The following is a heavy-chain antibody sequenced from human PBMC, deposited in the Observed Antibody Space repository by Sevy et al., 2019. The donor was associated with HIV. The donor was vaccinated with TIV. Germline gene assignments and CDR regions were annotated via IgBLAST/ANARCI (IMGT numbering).Heavy chain of an antibody. CDR2: TRNKADCYTT. V-gene: IGHV3-72*01. J-gene: IGHJ4*02. CDR1: GFTFSDHY. D-gene: IGHD6-13*01. CDR3: ATHAGIAAAGRVFDY. Sequence: GGSLRLSCVASGFTFSDHYMEWVRQAPGKGLEWVDRTRNKADCYTTENAASVKGRFTISRDESKNSLYVQMNSLKTEDTAVYYCATHAGIAAAGRVFDYWGQGTLVTVSS.